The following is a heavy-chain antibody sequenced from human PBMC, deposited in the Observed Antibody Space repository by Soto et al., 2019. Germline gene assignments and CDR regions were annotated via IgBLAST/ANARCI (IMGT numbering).Heavy chain of an antibody. CDR3: ARENSGYASNCYYYMDV. CDR1: GFTFSSYS. V-gene: IGHV3-48*01. J-gene: IGHJ6*03. Sequence: EVQLVESGGGLVQPGGSLRLSCAASGFTFSSYSMNWVRQAPGKGLEWVSYISSSSSTIYYADSVKGRFTISRDSAKNSLYLQMGSLRAEDTAVYYCARENSGYASNCYYYMDVWGKGTTGTVSS. CDR2: ISSSSSTI. D-gene: IGHD5-12*01.